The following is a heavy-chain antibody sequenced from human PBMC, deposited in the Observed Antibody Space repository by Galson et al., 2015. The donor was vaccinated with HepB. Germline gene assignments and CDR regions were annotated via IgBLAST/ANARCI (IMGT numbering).Heavy chain of an antibody. CDR3: ARTSQYFDGSGYLDY. Sequence: SLRLSCAASGFTFSGYAMSWVRQAPGKGLEWVSAISGSGGSTYYADSVKGRFTISRDNSKNTLYLQMYSLRAEDAAVYFCARTSQYFDGSGYLDYWGQGTLVTVSS. J-gene: IGHJ4*02. CDR2: ISGSGGST. CDR1: GFTFSGYA. D-gene: IGHD3-22*01. V-gene: IGHV3-23*01.